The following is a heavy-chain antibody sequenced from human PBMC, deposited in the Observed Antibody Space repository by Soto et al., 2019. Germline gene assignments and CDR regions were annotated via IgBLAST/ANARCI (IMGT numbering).Heavy chain of an antibody. CDR2: IYYSGST. CDR1: GGSISSGGYY. J-gene: IGHJ5*02. V-gene: IGHV4-31*03. Sequence: KPSETLSLTCTVSGGSISSGGYYWSWIRQHPGEGLEWIGYIYYSGSTYYNPSLKSRVTISVDTSKNQFSLKLSSVTAADTAVYYCARDLGGYCSGGSCYSGWFDPWGQGTLVTVSS. D-gene: IGHD2-15*01. CDR3: ARDLGGYCSGGSCYSGWFDP.